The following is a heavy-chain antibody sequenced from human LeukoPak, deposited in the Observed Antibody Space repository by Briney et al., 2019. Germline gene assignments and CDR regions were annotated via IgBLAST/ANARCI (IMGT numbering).Heavy chain of an antibody. J-gene: IGHJ5*02. CDR1: GGSFSGYY. V-gene: IGHV4-34*01. CDR3: ARSFYDIVVVPAANNWFDP. D-gene: IGHD2-2*01. CDR2: INHSGST. Sequence: PSETLSLTCAVYGGSFSGYYWSWIRQPPGKGLEWIGEINHSGSTNYNPSLKSRVTISVDRSKNQFSLKLSSVTAADTAVYYCARSFYDIVVVPAANNWFDPWGQGTLVTVSS.